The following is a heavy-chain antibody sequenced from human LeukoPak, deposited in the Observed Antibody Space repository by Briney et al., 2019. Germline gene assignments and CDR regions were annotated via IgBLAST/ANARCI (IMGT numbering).Heavy chain of an antibody. CDR2: IYYSGST. CDR1: GDSNTNSLYY. J-gene: IGHJ6*03. V-gene: IGHV4-39*06. Sequence: PSETLSLTCTVSGDSNTNSLYYWGWVRQPPGKGLEWIGSIYYSGSTNYNPSLKSRVTISVDTSKNQFPLKLSSVTAADTAVYYCARRSGSYHAYYMDVWGKGTTVTVSS. CDR3: ARRSGSYHAYYMDV. D-gene: IGHD3-10*01.